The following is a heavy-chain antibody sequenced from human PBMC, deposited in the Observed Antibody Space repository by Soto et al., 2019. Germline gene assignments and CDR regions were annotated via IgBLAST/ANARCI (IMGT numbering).Heavy chain of an antibody. J-gene: IGHJ6*02. V-gene: IGHV1-46*01. D-gene: IGHD3-22*01. Sequence: QVQLVQSGAEVKKPGASVKVSCKASQYSFTKYCVHWVRQAPGQGLEWMGIINPSGGSTNYAQRFQGRVTMTRDTSTSTVYMELSSLRSEDTAVYYCARALYDTDSLLVGAEPRYYAMDVWGPGTTVTVSS. CDR2: INPSGGST. CDR1: QYSFTKYC. CDR3: ARALYDTDSLLVGAEPRYYAMDV.